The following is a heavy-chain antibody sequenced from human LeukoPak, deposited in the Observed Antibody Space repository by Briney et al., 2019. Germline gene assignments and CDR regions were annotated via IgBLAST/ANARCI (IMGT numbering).Heavy chain of an antibody. J-gene: IGHJ1*01. CDR3: ARAGGSPEYFHY. CDR1: GGSVSSYY. CDR2: IYYSGST. D-gene: IGHD1-26*01. Sequence: SETLSLTCTVSGGSVSSYYWSWVRQPPGKGLEWIGYIYYSGSTDYNPSLNSRVTISLDTSKNQFSLKLSSVTAADTAVYYCARAGGSPEYFHYWGQGTLVTVSS. V-gene: IGHV4-59*02.